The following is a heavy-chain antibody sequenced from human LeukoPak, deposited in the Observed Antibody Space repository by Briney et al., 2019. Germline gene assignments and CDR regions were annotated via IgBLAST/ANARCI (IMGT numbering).Heavy chain of an antibody. CDR1: GFTFSSYS. CDR2: ISSSSTI. CDR3: ARVFSSREFDY. D-gene: IGHD6-13*01. J-gene: IGHJ4*02. Sequence: GGSLRLSCAASGFTFSSYSMNWVRQAPGKGLEWVSYISSSSTIYYADSVKGRFTISRDNAKNSLYLQMNSLRAEDTAVYYCARVFSSREFDYWGQGTLVTVSS. V-gene: IGHV3-48*04.